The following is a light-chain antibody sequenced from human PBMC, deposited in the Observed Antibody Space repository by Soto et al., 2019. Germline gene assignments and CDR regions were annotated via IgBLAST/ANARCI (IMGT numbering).Light chain of an antibody. CDR2: DVS. CDR3: QQFNSYPIT. CDR1: QDIRIA. V-gene: IGKV1-13*02. Sequence: AIQLTQSPSSLSASVGDRVTITCRASQDIRIALAWYQQKPGKAPKILIYDVSTLESGVPSRFSGSSSGTDFTLTISSLQPVDFATYYCQQFNSYPITFGQGTRLEIK. J-gene: IGKJ5*01.